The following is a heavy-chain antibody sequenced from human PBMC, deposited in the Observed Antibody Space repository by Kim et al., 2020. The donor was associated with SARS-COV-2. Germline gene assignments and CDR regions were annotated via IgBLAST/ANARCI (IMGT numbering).Heavy chain of an antibody. J-gene: IGHJ5*01. D-gene: IGHD2-2*01. CDR3: ARDPYCSSTSCYSWFDS. V-gene: IGHV1-3*01. Sequence: FQDRVTITRDTSASTAYMELSSLRSEDTAVYYCARDPYCSSTSCYSWFDSWGQGTLVTVSS.